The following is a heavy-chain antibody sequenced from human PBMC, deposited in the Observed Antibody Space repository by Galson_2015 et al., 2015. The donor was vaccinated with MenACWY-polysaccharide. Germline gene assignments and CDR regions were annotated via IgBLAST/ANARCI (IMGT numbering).Heavy chain of an antibody. J-gene: IGHJ4*02. Sequence: SLRLSCAASGFTFSSYSMNWVRQAPGKGLEWVSYISSSSSTIYYADSVKGRFTISRDNAKNSLYLQMNSLRAEDTAVYYCARVRYYDGGGQFDYWGQGTLVTVSS. D-gene: IGHD3-22*01. CDR2: ISSSSSTI. CDR1: GFTFSSYS. V-gene: IGHV3-48*01. CDR3: ARVRYYDGGGQFDY.